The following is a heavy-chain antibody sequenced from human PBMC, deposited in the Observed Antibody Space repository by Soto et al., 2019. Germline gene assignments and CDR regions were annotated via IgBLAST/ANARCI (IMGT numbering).Heavy chain of an antibody. CDR1: GFTFSSYA. CDR2: ISGSGGST. J-gene: IGHJ4*02. CDR3: AKDERKLEPPPYFDY. Sequence: PGGSLRLSCAASGFTFSSYAMSWVRQAPRKGLEWVSAISGSGGSTYYADSVKGRFTISRDNSKNTLYLQMNSLRAEDTAVYYCAKDERKLEPPPYFDYWGQGTLVTVSS. V-gene: IGHV3-23*01. D-gene: IGHD1-1*01.